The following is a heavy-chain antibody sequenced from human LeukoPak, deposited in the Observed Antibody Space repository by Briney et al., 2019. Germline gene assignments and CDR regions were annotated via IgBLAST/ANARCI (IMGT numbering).Heavy chain of an antibody. D-gene: IGHD2-15*01. J-gene: IGHJ3*02. CDR1: GFTFDDYG. CDR3: ARGSWVGAAPGAFDI. Sequence: PGGSLRLSCAASGFTFDDYGMSWVRQAPGKGLEWVSGINWNGGSTGYADSVKGRFTISRDNAKNSLYLQMNSLRAEDTALYYCARGSWVGAAPGAFDIWGQGTMVTVSS. CDR2: INWNGGST. V-gene: IGHV3-20*04.